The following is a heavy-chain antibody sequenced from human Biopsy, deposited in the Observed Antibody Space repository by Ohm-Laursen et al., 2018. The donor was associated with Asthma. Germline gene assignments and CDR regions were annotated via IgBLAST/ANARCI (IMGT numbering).Heavy chain of an antibody. Sequence: SLRLSCAATGFTFSDYYMSWIRQAPGKGLEWISYINGKSNSIEYADSVKGRFTISRDNAKNSLYLQMNSLRAGDTAVYYCAKDVVWFRELGGMDVWGQGTTVTVSS. J-gene: IGHJ6*02. D-gene: IGHD3-10*01. CDR3: AKDVVWFRELGGMDV. CDR2: INGKSNSI. CDR1: GFTFSDYY. V-gene: IGHV3-11*04.